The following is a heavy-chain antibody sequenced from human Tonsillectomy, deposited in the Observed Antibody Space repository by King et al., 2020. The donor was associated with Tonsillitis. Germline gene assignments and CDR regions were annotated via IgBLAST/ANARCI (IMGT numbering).Heavy chain of an antibody. D-gene: IGHD4-11*01. Sequence: VQLVESGGGVVQPERSLRLSCAVSGFILRSYNLHWVRQAPGKGLEWVAVIPYDESRTYYADSVQGRFSISGDKSENTLFLQMNSLRVEDTAVYYCARDPPSVTWHQYSYGLDVWGQGTTVTVSS. V-gene: IGHV3-30-3*01. J-gene: IGHJ6*02. CDR3: ARDPPSVTWHQYSYGLDV. CDR2: IPYDESRT. CDR1: GFILRSYN.